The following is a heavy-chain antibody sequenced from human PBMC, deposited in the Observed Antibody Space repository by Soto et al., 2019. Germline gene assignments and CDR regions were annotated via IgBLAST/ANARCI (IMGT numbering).Heavy chain of an antibody. CDR2: ISVYSGNT. CDR3: ARESGSAAPYYFYYAMDV. V-gene: IGHV1-18*01. CDR1: GDTFTNYG. J-gene: IGHJ6*02. Sequence: ASVKVSCKASGDTFTNYGFSWVRQAPGQGLEWMGWISVYSGNTRYAQNFQGRVTMTTDASTNTAYMDLRTLRSDDTAVYYCARESGSAAPYYFYYAMDVWGQGTTVTVSS. D-gene: IGHD1-26*01.